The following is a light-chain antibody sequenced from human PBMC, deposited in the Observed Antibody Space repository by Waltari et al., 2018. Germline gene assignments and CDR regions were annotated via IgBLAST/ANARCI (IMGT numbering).Light chain of an antibody. CDR2: DVT. CDR3: CSYAGSITFWV. CDR1: SSDVGGYNY. J-gene: IGLJ3*02. Sequence: QSALTQPRSVSGSPGQSATISCTGTSSDVGGYNYVSWYQHHPGKAPKLIIYDVTKRPAGVPDRFSASKSDHTASLTISGLQAEDEADYYCCSYAGSITFWVFGGGTKLTVL. V-gene: IGLV2-11*01.